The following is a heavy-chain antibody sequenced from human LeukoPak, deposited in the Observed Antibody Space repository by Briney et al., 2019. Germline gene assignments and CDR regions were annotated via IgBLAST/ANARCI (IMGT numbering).Heavy chain of an antibody. CDR1: GGSISSYF. CDR2: IYYSGST. CDR3: ARGRSQRTFQH. Sequence: SETLSLTCTVSGGSISSYFLSWIRQPPGKGLEWIGYIYYSGSTNYNPSLKSRVTISVDTSKNQFSLKLTSVTAADTAVYYCARGRSQRTFQHWGQGTLVTVSS. J-gene: IGHJ1*01. V-gene: IGHV4-59*01. D-gene: IGHD1-26*01.